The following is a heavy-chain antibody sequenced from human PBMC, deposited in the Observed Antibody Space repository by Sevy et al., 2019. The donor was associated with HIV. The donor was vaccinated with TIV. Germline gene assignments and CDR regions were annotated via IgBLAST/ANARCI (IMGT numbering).Heavy chain of an antibody. CDR3: ASLPNNYYDISGYSGDDAFDM. J-gene: IGHJ3*02. CDR2: IWNDRSNE. CDR1: GFTFSSYA. Sequence: GGSLRLSCAASGFTFSSYAMNWVRQAPGKGLEWVAVIWNDRSNEHYAESVKGRFTISRDNSKNTLYLQMNSLRAEDTAVYYCASLPNNYYDISGYSGDDAFDMWGQGTMVTVSS. D-gene: IGHD3-22*01. V-gene: IGHV3-33*08.